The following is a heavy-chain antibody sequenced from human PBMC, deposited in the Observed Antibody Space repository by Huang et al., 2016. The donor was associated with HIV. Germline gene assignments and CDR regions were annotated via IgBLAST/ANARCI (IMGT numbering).Heavy chain of an antibody. CDR2: IYPGDSDT. V-gene: IGHV5-51*01. Sequence: EVHLVQSGAEVKEPGESLKISCPASGYNFDSYWIGWVRQMPGKGLEGVGVIYPGDSDTRYDPSFQGQVTISADQSINTAYLQWSRLKASDTAIYFCARQGLWLPPTDPFDYWGQGTPVTVSA. J-gene: IGHJ4*02. D-gene: IGHD3-10*01. CDR1: GYNFDSYW. CDR3: ARQGLWLPPTDPFDY.